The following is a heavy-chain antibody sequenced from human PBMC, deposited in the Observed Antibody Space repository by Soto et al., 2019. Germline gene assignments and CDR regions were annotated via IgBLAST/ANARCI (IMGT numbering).Heavy chain of an antibody. D-gene: IGHD6-13*01. J-gene: IGHJ4*02. CDR2: VYPSDSYT. V-gene: IGHV5-51*01. CDR1: GYSFRTYW. Sequence: PGESLKISCKASGYSFRTYWIGWVRQRPGKGLDWMGVVYPSDSYTRYNPSFQGHVSISADKSINTVYLQWIGLKASDTAMYYCARRISWYYFDSWGQGTPVTVSS. CDR3: ARRISWYYFDS.